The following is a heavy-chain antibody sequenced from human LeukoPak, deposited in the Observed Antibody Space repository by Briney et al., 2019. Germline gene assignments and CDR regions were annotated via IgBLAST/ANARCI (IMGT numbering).Heavy chain of an antibody. Sequence: SETLSLTCAVYGVSFSGYYWSWIRQPPGKGLEWIGEINHSGSTNYNPSLKSRVTISVDTSKNQFSLKLSSVTAADTAVYYCARGGGVIVVVPAANLMAYDPWGQGTLVTVSS. V-gene: IGHV4-34*01. CDR1: GVSFSGYY. J-gene: IGHJ5*02. D-gene: IGHD2-2*01. CDR2: INHSGST. CDR3: ARGGGVIVVVPAANLMAYDP.